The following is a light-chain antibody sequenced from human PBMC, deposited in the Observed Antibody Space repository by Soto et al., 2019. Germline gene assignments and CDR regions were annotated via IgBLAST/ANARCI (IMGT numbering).Light chain of an antibody. Sequence: EIVLTQSPATLSLSPGEEATLSCRASQSVSTYLAWYQLKPGQPLRLLIYDASNRATGIPARFSGSGSGTEFTLTISSLQSEDFEVYYCQQYNNWPQTFGQGTKVDIK. CDR3: QQYNNWPQT. J-gene: IGKJ1*01. CDR2: DAS. CDR1: QSVSTY. V-gene: IGKV3-11*01.